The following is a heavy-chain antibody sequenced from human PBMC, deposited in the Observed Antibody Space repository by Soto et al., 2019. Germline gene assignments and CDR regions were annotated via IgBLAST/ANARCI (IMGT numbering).Heavy chain of an antibody. Sequence: SVKVSCEASGYTFTSYYMHWVRQSPGQGLEWMGIINPSGGSTSYAQKFQGRVTMTRDTSTSTVYMEPSSLRSEDTAVYYCARYSSGWLSGFDIWGQGTMVTVSS. V-gene: IGHV1-46*03. CDR3: ARYSSGWLSGFDI. D-gene: IGHD6-19*01. J-gene: IGHJ3*02. CDR2: INPSGGST. CDR1: GYTFTSYY.